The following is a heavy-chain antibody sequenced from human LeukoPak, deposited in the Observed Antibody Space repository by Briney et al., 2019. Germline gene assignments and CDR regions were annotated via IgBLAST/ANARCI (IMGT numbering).Heavy chain of an antibody. J-gene: IGHJ4*02. CDR3: ARDSSMTTVTRWVDY. CDR2: IYYSGST. D-gene: IGHD4-17*01. Sequence: PSETLSLTCTVSGGSISSSSYYWGWTRQPPGKGLEWIGSIYYSGSTYYNPSLKSRVTISVDTSKNQFSLKLSSVTAADTAVYYCARDSSMTTVTRWVDYWGQGTLVTVSS. CDR1: GGSISSSSYY. V-gene: IGHV4-39*07.